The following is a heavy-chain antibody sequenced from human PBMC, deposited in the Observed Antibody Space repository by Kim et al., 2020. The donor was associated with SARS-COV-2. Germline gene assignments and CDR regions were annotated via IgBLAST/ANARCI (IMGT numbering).Heavy chain of an antibody. Sequence: GGSLRLSCAASGFTFSIYAMHWVRQAPGKGLEWVSVISYDGSNKYYADSVKGRFNISRDNSKNTLYLQMNSLRAEDTAVYYCARVVGSWITMVLGVEDYYGMDVWGQGTTVTVSS. CDR1: GFTFSIYA. V-gene: IGHV3-30*04. CDR2: ISYDGSNK. CDR3: ARVVGSWITMVLGVEDYYGMDV. D-gene: IGHD3-10*01. J-gene: IGHJ6*02.